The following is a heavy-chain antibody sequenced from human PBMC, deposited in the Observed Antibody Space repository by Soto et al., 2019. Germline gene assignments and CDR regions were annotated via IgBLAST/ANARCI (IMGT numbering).Heavy chain of an antibody. J-gene: IGHJ4*02. CDR1: GFIFSNYA. CDR3: ARVRVFFYDNSGYYNFDY. D-gene: IGHD3-22*01. V-gene: IGHV3-30-3*01. CDR2: VSYDGNNQ. Sequence: QVHLVESGGGVVQPGRSLRVSCAASGFIFSNYAMHWVRQAPGKGLEWVAVVSYDGNNQFYAESVKGRFTISRDSSKTTLYLRMTNLREEDTAVYYCARVRVFFYDNSGYYNFDYWGQGTLVIVSS.